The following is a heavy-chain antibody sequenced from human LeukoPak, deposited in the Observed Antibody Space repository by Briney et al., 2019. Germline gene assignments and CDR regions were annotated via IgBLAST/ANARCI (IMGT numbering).Heavy chain of an antibody. J-gene: IGHJ3*02. V-gene: IGHV4-38-2*02. CDR3: ARESSSIVGATPDAFDI. CDR2: IYHSGST. CDR1: GYSISSGYY. D-gene: IGHD1-26*01. Sequence: PSETLSLTCTVSGYSISSGYYWGWIRQPPGKGLEWIGSIYHSGSTYYNPSLKSRVTISVDTSKSQFSLKLSSVTAADTAVYYCARESSSIVGATPDAFDIWGQGTMVTVSS.